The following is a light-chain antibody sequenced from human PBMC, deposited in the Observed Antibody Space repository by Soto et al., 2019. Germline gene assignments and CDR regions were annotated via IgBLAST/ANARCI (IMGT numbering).Light chain of an antibody. V-gene: IGKV3-20*01. Sequence: EIVLTQSPGTLSLSPGERATLSCRASQSVTSSYLAWYQQKPGQAPRLLIYGASSRATGIPDRFSGSGSGTDFTLTXSRXEPXDXXXXXXXXXXSSPLTFGGGTKVEIK. CDR1: QSVTSSY. CDR2: GAS. J-gene: IGKJ4*01. CDR3: XXXXSSPLT.